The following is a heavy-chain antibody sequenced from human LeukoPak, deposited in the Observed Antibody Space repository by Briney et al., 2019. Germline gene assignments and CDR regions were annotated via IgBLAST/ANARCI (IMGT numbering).Heavy chain of an antibody. D-gene: IGHD3-10*01. CDR3: ARGTGLKAFDI. J-gene: IGHJ3*02. CDR2: INPSGGST. CDR1: GYTFTNYY. V-gene: IGHV1-46*01. Sequence: GASVKVSCKASGYTFTNYYMHWVRQGPGQGLEGMGIINPSGGSTIYAQKFQGRVTMTRDTSTSTVYMELSSLRSEDTAVYYCARGTGLKAFDIWGQGTMVTVSS.